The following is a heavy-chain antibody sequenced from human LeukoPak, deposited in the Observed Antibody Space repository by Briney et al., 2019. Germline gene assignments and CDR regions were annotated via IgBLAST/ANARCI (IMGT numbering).Heavy chain of an antibody. V-gene: IGHV6-1*01. D-gene: IGHD3-3*02. CDR1: GDSVSSNSVA. CDR2: TYYRSKRYN. J-gene: IGHJ3*01. Sequence: SQTLSLTCAISGDSVSSNSVAWNWIRQSPSRGLEWLGRTYYRSKRYNAYAVSVKSRITINPDTSKNQFSLQLNSVTPEDTAVYYCARELGSFDFWGQGTKVTVSS. CDR3: ARELGSFDF.